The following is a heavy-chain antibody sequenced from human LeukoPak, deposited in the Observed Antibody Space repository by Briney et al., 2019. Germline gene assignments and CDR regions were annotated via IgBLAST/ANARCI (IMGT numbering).Heavy chain of an antibody. CDR2: ISGGGGST. J-gene: IGHJ4*02. CDR3: AKDRVSGSSYYHFDY. CDR1: GFTFSNYA. V-gene: IGHV3-23*01. Sequence: QTGGSLRLSCAASGFTFSNYAMSWVRQAPGKGLEWVSLISGGGGSTYYADSVKGRFTISRDNSKNTLWLQVNSLTAEDTAIYYCAKDRVSGSSYYHFDYWGQGTLVTVSS. D-gene: IGHD1-26*01.